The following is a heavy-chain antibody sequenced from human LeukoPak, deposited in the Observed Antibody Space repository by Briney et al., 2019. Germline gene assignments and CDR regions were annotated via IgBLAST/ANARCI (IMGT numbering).Heavy chain of an antibody. J-gene: IGHJ4*02. CDR3: AKGPEYNWNYDVWYYFDY. Sequence: PGGSLRLSCAASGFTFSSYSMNWVRQAPGKGLEWVSSISSSSSYIYYADSVKGRFTISRDNAKNSLYLQMNSLRAEDTAVYYCAKGPEYNWNYDVWYYFDYWGQGTLVTVSS. V-gene: IGHV3-21*04. CDR2: ISSSSSYI. CDR1: GFTFSSYS. D-gene: IGHD1-7*01.